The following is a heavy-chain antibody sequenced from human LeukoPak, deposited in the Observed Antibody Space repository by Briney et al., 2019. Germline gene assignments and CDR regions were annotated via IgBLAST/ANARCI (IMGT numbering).Heavy chain of an antibody. CDR2: IYYSGST. CDR1: GFTFSSYA. V-gene: IGHV4-59*01. Sequence: GSLRLSCAASGFTFSSYAMSWVRQAPGKGLEWIGYIYYSGSTNYNPSLKSRVTISVDTSKNQFSLKLSSVTAADTAVYYCARLLVVPAAGYYYYMDVWGQGTLVTVSS. J-gene: IGHJ6*03. CDR3: ARLLVVPAAGYYYYMDV. D-gene: IGHD2-2*01.